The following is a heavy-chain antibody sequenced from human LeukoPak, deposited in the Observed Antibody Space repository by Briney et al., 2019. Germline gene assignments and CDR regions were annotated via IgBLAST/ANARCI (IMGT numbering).Heavy chain of an antibody. V-gene: IGHV3-11*01. CDR3: AREDSSGWYPPCDY. CDR2: ISSSGSTI. D-gene: IGHD6-19*01. CDR1: GFTFSDYY. J-gene: IGHJ4*02. Sequence: PGGSLRLSCAASGFTFSDYYMSWIRQAPGKGLEWVSYISSSGSTIYYADSVKGRFTISRDNAKNSLYLQMNSLGAEDTALYYCAREDSSGWYPPCDYWGQGTLVTVSS.